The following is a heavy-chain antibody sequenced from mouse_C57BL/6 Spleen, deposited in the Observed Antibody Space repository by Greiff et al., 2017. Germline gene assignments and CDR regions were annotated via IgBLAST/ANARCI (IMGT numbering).Heavy chain of an antibody. CDR2: INPGSGGT. D-gene: IGHD1-1*01. Sequence: QVQLKESGAELVRPGTSVKVSCKASGYAFTNYLIEWVKQRPGQGLEWIGVINPGSGGTNYNEKFKGKATLTADKSSSTAYMQLSSLTSEDSAVYFCARSRVYYYGSNWYFDVWGTGTTVTVSS. V-gene: IGHV1-54*01. CDR1: GYAFTNYL. CDR3: ARSRVYYYGSNWYFDV. J-gene: IGHJ1*03.